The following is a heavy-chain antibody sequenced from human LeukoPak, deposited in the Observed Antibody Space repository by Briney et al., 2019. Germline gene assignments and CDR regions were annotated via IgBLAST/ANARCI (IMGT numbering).Heavy chain of an antibody. CDR2: IIPIFGTA. Sequence: GASVKVSCKASGGTFSSYAISWVRQAPGQGLEWMGGIIPIFGTANYAQKFQGRVTITTDESTSTAYMELSSLRSEDTAVYYCARAKQGYCSSTSCPRSFDPWGQGTLVTVSS. J-gene: IGHJ5*02. V-gene: IGHV1-69*05. CDR3: ARAKQGYCSSTSCPRSFDP. CDR1: GGTFSSYA. D-gene: IGHD2-2*01.